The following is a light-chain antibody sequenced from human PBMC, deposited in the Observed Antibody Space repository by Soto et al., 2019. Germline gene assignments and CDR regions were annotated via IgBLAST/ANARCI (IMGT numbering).Light chain of an antibody. Sequence: QSALTPPASVSGYPGQSITISCTGTSSDVGGYNYVSWYQQHPGKAPKLMIYDVSNRPSGVSNRFSGSKSGNTASLTISRLQAEDEADYYCSSYTSSSTPHYVFGTGTKVTVL. J-gene: IGLJ1*01. CDR1: SSDVGGYNY. V-gene: IGLV2-14*01. CDR2: DVS. CDR3: SSYTSSSTPHYV.